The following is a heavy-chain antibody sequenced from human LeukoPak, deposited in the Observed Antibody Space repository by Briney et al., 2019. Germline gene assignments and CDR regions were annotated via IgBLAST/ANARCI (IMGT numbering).Heavy chain of an antibody. Sequence: GGSLRLSCAASGFTFSDYWMSWVRQAPGKGLEWVANIKQDGGDKYYVDSVKGRFTISRDNARNSLYLEMNSLRAEDTAVYYCAGDGMITFGGVIVLDYWGQGTLVNVSS. CDR1: GFTFSDYW. D-gene: IGHD3-16*02. CDR2: IKQDGGDK. CDR3: AGDGMITFGGVIVLDY. J-gene: IGHJ4*02. V-gene: IGHV3-7*04.